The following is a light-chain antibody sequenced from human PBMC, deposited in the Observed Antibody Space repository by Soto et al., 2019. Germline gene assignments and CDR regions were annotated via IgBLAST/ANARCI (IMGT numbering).Light chain of an antibody. Sequence: EIVMTQSPATLSVSPGERATLSCGASQSVSNNLAWYQQKPGQAPRLLIYGASTRATGIPARFSGSGSGTEFTLTISGLQSEDFALYSCQQYNDWPFTFGPGTKVDIK. CDR2: GAS. CDR1: QSVSNN. V-gene: IGKV3-15*01. J-gene: IGKJ3*01. CDR3: QQYNDWPFT.